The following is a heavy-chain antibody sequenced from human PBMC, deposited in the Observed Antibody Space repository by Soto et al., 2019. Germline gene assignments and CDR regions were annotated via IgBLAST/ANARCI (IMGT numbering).Heavy chain of an antibody. V-gene: IGHV3-7*01. J-gene: IGHJ5*02. D-gene: IGHD5-18*01. Sequence: GGSLRLSCAASGFTFSSYWMSWVRQAPGKGLEWVANIKQDGSEKYYVDSVKGRFTISRDNAKNSLYLQMNSLRAEDTAVYYCARADPPYSYGNNWFDPWGQGTLVTVSS. CDR1: GFTFSSYW. CDR3: ARADPPYSYGNNWFDP. CDR2: IKQDGSEK.